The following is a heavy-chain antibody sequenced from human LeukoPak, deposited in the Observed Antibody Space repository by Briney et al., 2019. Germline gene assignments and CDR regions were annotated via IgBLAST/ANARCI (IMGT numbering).Heavy chain of an antibody. Sequence: GGSLRLSCAASGFTFSSYSMNWVRQAPGKGLEWVSSISSSSSYIYYADSVKGRFTISRDNAKNSLYLQMNSLRAEDTAVYYCATSSGYGSGSYSYFDYWGQGTLVTVSS. CDR3: ATSSGYGSGSYSYFDY. CDR1: GFTFSSYS. J-gene: IGHJ4*02. V-gene: IGHV3-21*01. D-gene: IGHD3-10*01. CDR2: ISSSSSYI.